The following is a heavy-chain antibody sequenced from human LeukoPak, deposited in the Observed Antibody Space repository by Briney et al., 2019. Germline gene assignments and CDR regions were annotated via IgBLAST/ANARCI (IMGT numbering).Heavy chain of an antibody. Sequence: ASVKVSCKASGYTFTGYYMHWVRQAPGQGLEWMGWINPNSGGTNYAQKFQGWVTMTRDTSISTAYMELSRLRSDDTAVYYCARATYSSSSPFDYWGQGTLVTVSS. D-gene: IGHD6-6*01. CDR3: ARATYSSSSPFDY. CDR1: GYTFTGYY. J-gene: IGHJ4*02. V-gene: IGHV1-2*04. CDR2: INPNSGGT.